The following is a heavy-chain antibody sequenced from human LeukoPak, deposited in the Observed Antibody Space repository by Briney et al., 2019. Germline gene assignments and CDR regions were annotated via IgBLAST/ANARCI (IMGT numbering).Heavy chain of an antibody. D-gene: IGHD6-13*01. CDR1: GYTFTGYY. V-gene: IGHV1-2*02. Sequence: ASVKVSCKAPGYTFTGYYMHWGRQAPGQGLEWMGWINPNSGGTNYAQKFQGRVTMTRDTSISTAYMELSRLRSDDTAVYYCAGLAAAGHNWFDPWGQGTLVTVSS. CDR3: AGLAAAGHNWFDP. J-gene: IGHJ5*02. CDR2: INPNSGGT.